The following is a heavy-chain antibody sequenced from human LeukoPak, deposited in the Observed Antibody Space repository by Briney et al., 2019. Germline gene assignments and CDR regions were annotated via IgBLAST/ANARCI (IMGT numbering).Heavy chain of an antibody. V-gene: IGHV4-59*12. Sequence: SETLSLTCTVSGGSINTYYWSWIRQPPGKGLEWIGYIFYTGSTNYSPSLKSRVTISIDTSKNQFSLKLSSVTAADTAVYYCARDRRAGLFDYWGQGTLVTVSS. D-gene: IGHD6-19*01. CDR1: GGSINTYY. CDR3: ARDRRAGLFDY. CDR2: IFYTGST. J-gene: IGHJ4*02.